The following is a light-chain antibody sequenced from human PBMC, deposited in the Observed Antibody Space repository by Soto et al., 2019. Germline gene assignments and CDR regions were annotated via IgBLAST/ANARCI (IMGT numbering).Light chain of an antibody. V-gene: IGKV1D-12*01. J-gene: IGKJ4*01. CDR3: QQTKSFPLS. CDR2: AAT. Sequence: DIQMTQSPSSVSASVGDRVTITCRASQGIGGWLAWYQQKPGKAPNVLISAATNLQSGVPSRFSGSGSRTDFTLTISNLNTEVCATYYCQQTKSFPLSFGGGTKVEIK. CDR1: QGIGGW.